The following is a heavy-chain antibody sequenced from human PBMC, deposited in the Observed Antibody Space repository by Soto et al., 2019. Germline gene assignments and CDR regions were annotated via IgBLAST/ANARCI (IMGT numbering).Heavy chain of an antibody. CDR3: ARGDYYDSSGYLRSSWFDP. J-gene: IGHJ5*02. V-gene: IGHV1-3*01. CDR1: GYTFTSYA. D-gene: IGHD3-22*01. CDR2: INAGNGNT. Sequence: ASVKVSCKASGYTFTSYAMHWVLQAPGQRLEWMGWINAGNGNTKYSQKFQGRVTITRDTSASTAYMELSSLRSEDTAVYYCARGDYYDSSGYLRSSWFDPWGQGTLVTVSS.